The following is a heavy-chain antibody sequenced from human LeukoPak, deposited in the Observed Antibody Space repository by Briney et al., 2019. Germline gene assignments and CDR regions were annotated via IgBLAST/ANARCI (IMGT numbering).Heavy chain of an antibody. CDR3: ARPAPEYCSVTSCWGT. V-gene: IGHV4-39*01. D-gene: IGHD2-2*01. CDR2: IPYSGRT. J-gene: IGHJ5*02. Sequence: SETLSLTCTVSGGAVSTTSHYWGWMRQAPGKGPEWIGSIPYSGRTSYKSSLKSRVTLSVDTSKNRFSLKLRSVTAADTAVDYCARPAPEYCSVTSCWGTWGQGTLVTVAS. CDR1: GGAVSTTSHY.